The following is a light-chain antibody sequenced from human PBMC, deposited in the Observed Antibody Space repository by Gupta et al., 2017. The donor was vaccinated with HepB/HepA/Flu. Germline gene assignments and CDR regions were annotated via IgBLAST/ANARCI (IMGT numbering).Light chain of an antibody. CDR1: QSVSSK. Sequence: IVMMQSPATLSVSPGERATLSCRASQSVSSKLAWYQQKPGQGPRLLIYGASTRATGIPARFSGSGSGTEFTLTISSLQSEDFALYYCQQYNNWPRTFGQGTKVEIK. CDR3: QQYNNWPRT. V-gene: IGKV3-15*01. J-gene: IGKJ1*01. CDR2: GAS.